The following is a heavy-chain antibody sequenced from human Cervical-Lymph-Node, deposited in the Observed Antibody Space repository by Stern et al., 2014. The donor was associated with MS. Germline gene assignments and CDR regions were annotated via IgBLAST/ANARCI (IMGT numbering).Heavy chain of an antibody. V-gene: IGHV3-9*01. CDR3: AKEGQMATVGDYFDS. Sequence: EVQLVESGGGLVQPGRSLRLSCGASGFTFDDYAMHWVRQAPGKGLEWVSGISWNRGYIGYADSVKGRFTLSRDNAKKSLYLEMNSLRAEDTALYYCAKEGQMATVGDYFDSWGQGTLVTVSS. CDR1: GFTFDDYA. J-gene: IGHJ4*02. CDR2: ISWNRGYI. D-gene: IGHD5-24*01.